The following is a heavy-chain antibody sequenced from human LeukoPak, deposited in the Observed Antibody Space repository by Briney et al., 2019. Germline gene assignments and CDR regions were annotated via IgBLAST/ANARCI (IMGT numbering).Heavy chain of an antibody. D-gene: IGHD4-17*01. CDR2: IYYSGST. V-gene: IGHV4-59*01. J-gene: IGHJ6*02. CDR3: ARAVGDSLPSYYYGMDV. CDR1: GGSISSYC. Sequence: PSETLSLTCTVSGGSISSYCWSWIRQPPGKGLEWIGYIYYSGSTNYNPSLKSRVTISVDTSKNQFSLKLSSVTAADTTVYYCARAVGDSLPSYYYGMDVWGQGTTVTVSS.